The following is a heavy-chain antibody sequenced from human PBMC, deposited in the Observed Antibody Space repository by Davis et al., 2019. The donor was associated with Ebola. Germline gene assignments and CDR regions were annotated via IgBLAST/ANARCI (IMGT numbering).Heavy chain of an antibody. CDR3: ARQWELFDGMDV. J-gene: IGHJ6*02. CDR1: GFNFPNYY. V-gene: IGHV3-7*01. D-gene: IGHD1-26*01. CDR2: IKHDESQR. Sequence: GESLKISCVASGFNFPNYYMNWVRQAPGKGLEWVANIKHDESQRYYADSVKGRFYISRDNSKNSLYLQINSLRAEDTAGYYCARQWELFDGMDVWGQGTTVTVSS.